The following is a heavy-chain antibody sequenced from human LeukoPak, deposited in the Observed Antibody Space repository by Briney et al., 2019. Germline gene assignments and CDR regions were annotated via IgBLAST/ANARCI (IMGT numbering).Heavy chain of an antibody. CDR2: IYYSGST. CDR1: GGSFSGYC. V-gene: IGHV4-59*08. D-gene: IGHD6-13*01. J-gene: IGHJ5*02. Sequence: SETLSLTCAVYGGSFSGYCLSWIRQPPGKGLEWIGYIYYSGSTNYNPSLKSRVTTSVDTSKNQFSLKMSSVTAASTAVYYCARAYRSSWYWNWFDPWGQGTLVTVSS. CDR3: ARAYRSSWYWNWFDP.